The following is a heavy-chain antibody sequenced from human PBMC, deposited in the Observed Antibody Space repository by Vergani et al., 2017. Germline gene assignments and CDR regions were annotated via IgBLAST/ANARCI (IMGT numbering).Heavy chain of an antibody. D-gene: IGHD1-26*01. CDR3: AREGGGVSGSYYFVTYYFDY. Sequence: QVQLVQSGAEVKKPGASVKVSCKVSGYTLTELSMHWVRQAPGKGLEWMGGFDPEDGETIYAQKFQGRVTMTEDTSTDTAYMELSSLRSDDTAVYYCAREGGGVSGSYYFVTYYFDYWGQGTLVTVSS. CDR1: GYTLTELS. CDR2: FDPEDGET. J-gene: IGHJ4*02. V-gene: IGHV1-24*01.